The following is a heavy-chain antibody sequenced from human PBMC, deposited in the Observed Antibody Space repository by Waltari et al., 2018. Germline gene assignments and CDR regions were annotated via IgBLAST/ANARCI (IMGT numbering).Heavy chain of an antibody. CDR3: ARLAGWLQPDVVFYYGMDV. D-gene: IGHD1-1*01. CDR2: IYYSGST. V-gene: IGHV4-59*01. J-gene: IGHJ6*02. CDR1: Y. Sequence: YMGWIRQPPGKGLEWIGYIYYSGSTNYNPSLKSRVTISVDTSKNQFSLKLSSVTAADTAVYYCARLAGWLQPDVVFYYGMDVWGQGTTVTVSS.